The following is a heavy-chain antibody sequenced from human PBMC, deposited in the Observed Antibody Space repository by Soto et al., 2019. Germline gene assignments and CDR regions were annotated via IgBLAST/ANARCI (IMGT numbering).Heavy chain of an antibody. CDR2: ISAYNGNT. D-gene: IGHD3-3*01. CDR1: GYTFTSYG. CDR3: ARVVNVYYIFGSVYNGFAP. Sequence: ASVKVSCKAPGYTFTSYGISWVRQAPGQGLEWMGWISAYNGNTNYAQKLQGRVTMTTDTSTGTAYMELRSLRSDDTAVYYCARVVNVYYIFGSVYNGFAPGAKGTLVTVP. J-gene: IGHJ5*02. V-gene: IGHV1-18*01.